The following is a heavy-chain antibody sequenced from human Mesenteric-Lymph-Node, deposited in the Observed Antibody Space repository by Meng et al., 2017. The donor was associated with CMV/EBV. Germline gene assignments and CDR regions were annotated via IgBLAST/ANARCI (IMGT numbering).Heavy chain of an antibody. CDR2: IYYSGTT. J-gene: IGHJ2*01. D-gene: IGHD2-2*01. V-gene: IGHV4-31*02. CDR3: ARYRYCSSADCFNVRFFDL. Sequence: SSGGYYCTWIRQHPGKGLEWIGSIYYSGTTYYNSALKSRVSISVDTSKNQFALNLNSVTAADTAVYSCARYRYCSSADCFNVRFFDLWGRGTLVTVSS. CDR1: SSGGYY.